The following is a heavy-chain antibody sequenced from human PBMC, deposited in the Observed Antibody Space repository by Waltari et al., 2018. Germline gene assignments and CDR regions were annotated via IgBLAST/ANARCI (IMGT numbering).Heavy chain of an antibody. J-gene: IGHJ4*02. V-gene: IGHV3-43D*04. D-gene: IGHD2-2*01. CDR1: GFTLADYA. Sequence: EVQLVESGGVVVQPGGSLSLSCAASGFTLADYAMPWFRQAPGKGLEWVSLMSWDCGSTYYADSVKGRFTISRDNSKNSLYLQMNSLRAEDTALYYCGVHCSSTSCLVDYWGQGTLVTVSS. CDR2: MSWDCGST. CDR3: GVHCSSTSCLVDY.